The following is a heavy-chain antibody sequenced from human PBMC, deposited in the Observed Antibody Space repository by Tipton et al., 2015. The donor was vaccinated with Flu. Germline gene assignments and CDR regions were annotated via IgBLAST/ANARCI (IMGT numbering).Heavy chain of an antibody. V-gene: IGHV4-38-2*01. Sequence: TLSLTCSVSGDSIGSPYYWGWIRQPPGKGLEWIGNMHRSGNSYHNPSLKSRVTMSVDTSKNQFSLKLSSVTAADTAVYYCARHTGDSVRGIIDYWGQGTLVTVSS. CDR1: GDSIGSPYY. J-gene: IGHJ4*02. D-gene: IGHD3-10*02. CDR3: ARHTGDSVRGIIDY. CDR2: MHRSGNS.